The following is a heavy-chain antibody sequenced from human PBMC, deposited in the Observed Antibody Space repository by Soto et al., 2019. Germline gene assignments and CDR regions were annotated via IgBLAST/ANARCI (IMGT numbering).Heavy chain of an antibody. CDR2: IKSQADGGTT. D-gene: IGHD7-27*01. Sequence: EVQLVESGGGLVKPGGSLRLSCAVSGLTFSNAWMDWVRQAPGKGLEWVGRIKSQADGGTTDYAAPVKGRFTISRDDSKHTVFLQMNSLKTEDTAVYYCATPPGYWGSAPFDFWGQGTLVTVSS. CDR3: ATPPGYWGSAPFDF. V-gene: IGHV3-15*07. CDR1: GLTFSNAW. J-gene: IGHJ4*02.